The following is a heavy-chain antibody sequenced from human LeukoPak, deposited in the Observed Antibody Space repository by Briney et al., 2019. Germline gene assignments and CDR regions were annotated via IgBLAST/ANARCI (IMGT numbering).Heavy chain of an antibody. CDR3: ARELLKSSLQYYYGSGSSGY. J-gene: IGHJ4*02. D-gene: IGHD3-10*01. V-gene: IGHV1-2*02. Sequence: ASVKVSCKASGYTFTGYYMHWVRQAPGQGLEWMGWINPNSGGTNYAQKFQGRVTMTRDTSISTAYMGLSRLRSDDTAVYYCARELLKSSLQYYYGSGSSGYWGQGTLVTVSS. CDR1: GYTFTGYY. CDR2: INPNSGGT.